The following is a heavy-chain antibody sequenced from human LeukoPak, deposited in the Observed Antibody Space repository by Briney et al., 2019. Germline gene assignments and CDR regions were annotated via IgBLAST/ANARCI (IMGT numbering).Heavy chain of an antibody. CDR3: AKEPREYCSSTSCPNWFDS. V-gene: IGHV3-23*01. Sequence: GSLRLSCVGSGFTFNNYAMSWVRQAPGKGLEWVSAISASGGTTYYADSVKGRFTISRDNSENTLFLQMNSLRAEDTAVYYCAKEPREYCSSTSCPNWFDSWGQGTLVTVSS. J-gene: IGHJ5*01. CDR2: ISASGGTT. D-gene: IGHD2-2*01. CDR1: GFTFNNYA.